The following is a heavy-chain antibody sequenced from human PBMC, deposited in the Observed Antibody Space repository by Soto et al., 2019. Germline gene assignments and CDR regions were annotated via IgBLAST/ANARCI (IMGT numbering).Heavy chain of an antibody. Sequence: SPTLSLTCAISGDSVSSNSAAWHWIRQSPSRGLEWLGRTYYRSKWYNDYAVSVKSRITINPDTSKNQFSLQLNSVTPEDTAVYYCARERGGSIGEQRDFDYWGQGTLVTVSS. V-gene: IGHV6-1*01. CDR3: ARERGGSIGEQRDFDY. CDR2: TYYRSKWYN. CDR1: GDSVSSNSAA. J-gene: IGHJ4*02. D-gene: IGHD3-10*01.